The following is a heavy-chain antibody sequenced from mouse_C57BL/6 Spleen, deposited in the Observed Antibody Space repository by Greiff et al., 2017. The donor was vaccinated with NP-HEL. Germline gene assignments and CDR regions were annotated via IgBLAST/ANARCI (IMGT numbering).Heavy chain of an antibody. CDR1: GFTFSDYG. Sequence: EVQRVESGGGLVKPGGSLKLSCAASGFTFSDYGMHWVRQAPEKGLEWVAYISSGSSTIYYADTVKGRYTIARDNAKNTLFLQMTSLTSEDTAMYYCARDWDGLGYWGQGTTLTVSS. CDR2: ISSGSSTI. V-gene: IGHV5-17*01. J-gene: IGHJ2*01. D-gene: IGHD4-1*01. CDR3: ARDWDGLGY.